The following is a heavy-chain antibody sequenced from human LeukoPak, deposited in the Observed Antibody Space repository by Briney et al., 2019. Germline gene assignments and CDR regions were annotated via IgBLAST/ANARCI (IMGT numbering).Heavy chain of an antibody. CDR2: IYPNSGCT. CDR3: ARTPKSSGYHLDFDY. Sequence: GASVKVSCKASGYTFTGYAMNWVRQAPGQGLEWMGWIYPNSGCTNYAQNFQGRVTMTRDTSISTAYMELSSLRSDDTAGYYCARTPKSSGYHLDFDYWGQGTLVTVSS. D-gene: IGHD3-22*01. J-gene: IGHJ4*02. CDR1: GYTFTGYA. V-gene: IGHV1-2*02.